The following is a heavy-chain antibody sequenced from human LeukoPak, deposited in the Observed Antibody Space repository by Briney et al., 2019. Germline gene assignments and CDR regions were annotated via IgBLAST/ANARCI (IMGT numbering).Heavy chain of an antibody. Sequence: SETLSLTCAVYGGSFSGYYWSWIRQPPGKGLEWIGEINHSGSTNYNPSLKSRVTISVDTSKNQLSLKLSSVTAADTAVYYCARGPGYSGYDRGYYFDYWGQGTLVTVSS. CDR3: ARGPGYSGYDRGYYFDY. V-gene: IGHV4-34*01. CDR1: GGSFSGYY. J-gene: IGHJ4*02. D-gene: IGHD5-12*01. CDR2: INHSGST.